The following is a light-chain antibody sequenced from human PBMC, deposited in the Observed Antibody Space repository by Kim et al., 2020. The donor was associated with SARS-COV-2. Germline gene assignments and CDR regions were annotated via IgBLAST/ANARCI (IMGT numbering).Light chain of an antibody. Sequence: SASVGDRVIISCRASKGISIWLAWYQQKPGKTPKSLIHAASSLQSGVPSRFSGSGSGTDFTLTISSLQPEDSATYYCQQYNSYPRTFGQGTKLEI. CDR2: AAS. CDR3: QQYNSYPRT. CDR1: KGISIW. J-gene: IGKJ2*01. V-gene: IGKV1D-16*01.